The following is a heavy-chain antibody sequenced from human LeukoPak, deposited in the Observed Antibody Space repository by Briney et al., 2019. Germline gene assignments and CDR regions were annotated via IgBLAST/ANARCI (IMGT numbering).Heavy chain of an antibody. CDR1: GGTFSSYA. V-gene: IGHV1-69*10. CDR3: ATDYYDSSQ. Sequence: ASVKVSCKASGGTFSSYAISWLRQAPGQGLEWMGGITPILGTANYAQKFQGRVTMTRDTSTSTVYMELSSLRSEDTAVYYCATDYYDSSQWGQGTLVTVSS. CDR2: ITPILGTA. D-gene: IGHD3-22*01. J-gene: IGHJ4*02.